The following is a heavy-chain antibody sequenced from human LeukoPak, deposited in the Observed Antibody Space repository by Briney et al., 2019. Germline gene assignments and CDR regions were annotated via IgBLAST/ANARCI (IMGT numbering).Heavy chain of an antibody. V-gene: IGHV3-23*01. CDR2: ISGSGGGST. D-gene: IGHD1-26*01. J-gene: IGHJ4*02. CDR3: ARADLSGSYFHPHFLDY. CDR1: GFNFNNYC. Sequence: PGGTLRLSCAASGFNFNNYCMSWVRQAPGKGLEWVSGISGSGGGSTYYADSVKGRFTISRDNSKNTLYLQMNSLRAEDTAMYYCARADLSGSYFHPHFLDYWGQGTLVTVSS.